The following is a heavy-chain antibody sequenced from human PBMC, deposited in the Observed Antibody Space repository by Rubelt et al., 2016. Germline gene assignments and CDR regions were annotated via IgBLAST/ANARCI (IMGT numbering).Heavy chain of an antibody. J-gene: IGHJ6*02. V-gene: IGHV3-30*01. Sequence: VKGRFTISRDNSKNTLYLQMNSLRAEDTAVYYCARDRTTVTLREGGAMDVWGQGTTVTVSS. D-gene: IGHD4-11*01. CDR3: ARDRTTVTLREGGAMDV.